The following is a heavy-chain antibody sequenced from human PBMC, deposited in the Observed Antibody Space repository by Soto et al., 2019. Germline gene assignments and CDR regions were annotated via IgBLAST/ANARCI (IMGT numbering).Heavy chain of an antibody. D-gene: IGHD2-21*01. CDR3: VKGSVWTWFDP. J-gene: IGHJ5*02. CDR2: ISGSAGVA. V-gene: IGHV3-23*01. Sequence: EEQILESGGGLVHPGGSLSLSCAASGFIISANAMSWVRQAPGGGLEWVSTISGSAGVAFYADSVRGRFIISRDISKNTIYLQLSTLRAVDMARYYCVKGSVWTWFDPWGQGTLVTVSS. CDR1: GFIISANA.